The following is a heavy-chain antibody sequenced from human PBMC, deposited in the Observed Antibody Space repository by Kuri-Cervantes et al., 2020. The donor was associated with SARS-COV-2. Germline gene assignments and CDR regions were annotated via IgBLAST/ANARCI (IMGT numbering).Heavy chain of an antibody. V-gene: IGHV7-4-1*02. Sequence: ASVKVSCKASGYTFTSYAMNWVRQAPGQGLEWMGWTNTNTGNPTYAQGFTGRFVFSLDTSVSTAYLQISSLKAEDTAVYYCARGFWNYDILTGYYLSWGQGTLVTVSS. CDR1: GYTFTSYA. CDR2: TNTNTGNP. CDR3: ARGFWNYDILTGYYLS. J-gene: IGHJ4*02. D-gene: IGHD3-9*01.